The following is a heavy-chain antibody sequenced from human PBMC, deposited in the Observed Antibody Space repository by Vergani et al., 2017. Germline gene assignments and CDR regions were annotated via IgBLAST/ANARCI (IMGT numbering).Heavy chain of an antibody. CDR2: IKSDGRT. V-gene: IGHV3-66*02. J-gene: IGHJ4*01. CDR1: GFRVTTYY. CDR3: TRSECSGTTCYGHYFDL. Sequence: EVQLVVSGGGLVQPGRSLRLSCAASGFRVTTYYMSWVRQAPGKGLEWVSVIKSDGRTSYAESVRGRFTISRDTSRNAVYLQMNILRVEDTGVYYCTRSECSGTTCYGHYFDLWGHGILVTVSS. D-gene: IGHD2-15*01.